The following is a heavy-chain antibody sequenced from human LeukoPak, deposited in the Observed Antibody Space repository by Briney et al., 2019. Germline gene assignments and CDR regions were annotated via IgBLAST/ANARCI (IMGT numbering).Heavy chain of an antibody. CDR3: AKSRPPSIVVVPARAGKYLNFDY. V-gene: IGHV3-23*01. Sequence: PGGSLRLSCAASGFTFSSYAMSWVRQAPGKGLEWVSAISGSGGSTYYADSVKGRFTISRDNSKNTLYLQMNSLRAEDTAVYYCAKSRPPSIVVVPARAGKYLNFDYWGQGTLVTVSS. CDR2: ISGSGGST. D-gene: IGHD2-2*01. J-gene: IGHJ4*02. CDR1: GFTFSSYA.